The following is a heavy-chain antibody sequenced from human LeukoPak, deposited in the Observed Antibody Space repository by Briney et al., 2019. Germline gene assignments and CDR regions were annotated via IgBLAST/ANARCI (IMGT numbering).Heavy chain of an antibody. CDR3: TTDRVGYYGSGSYFADY. Sequence: NPGGFLRLSCAASGFTFSNAWMSWVRQAPGKGLEWVGRIKSKTDGGTTDYAAPVKGRFTISRDDSKNTLYLQMNSLKTEDTAVYYCTTDRVGYYGSGSYFADYWGQGTLVTVSS. CDR1: GFTFSNAW. CDR2: IKSKTDGGTT. J-gene: IGHJ4*02. V-gene: IGHV3-15*01. D-gene: IGHD3-10*01.